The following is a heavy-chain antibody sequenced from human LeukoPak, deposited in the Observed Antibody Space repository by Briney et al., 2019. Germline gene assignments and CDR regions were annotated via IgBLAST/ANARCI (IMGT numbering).Heavy chain of an antibody. Sequence: PGGSLRLSCAASGFTFSSYAMHWVRQAPGKGLEWVAVISYDGSNKYYADSVKGRFTISRDNSKNTLYLQMNGLRAEDTAVYYCAKLPRGDGNAFDIWGQGTMVTVSS. J-gene: IGHJ3*02. V-gene: IGHV3-30*04. CDR3: AKLPRGDGNAFDI. CDR1: GFTFSSYA. CDR2: ISYDGSNK. D-gene: IGHD2-21*02.